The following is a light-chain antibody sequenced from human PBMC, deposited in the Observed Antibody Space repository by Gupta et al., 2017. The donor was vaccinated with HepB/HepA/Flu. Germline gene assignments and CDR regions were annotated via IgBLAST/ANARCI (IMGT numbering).Light chain of an antibody. CDR1: EDIETF. J-gene: IGKJ4*01. V-gene: IGKV1-5*03. CDR3: RQYDKYSRHT. CDR2: QTS. Sequence: RVIQSPSTLSTSVGERVTITCRASEDIETFLAWYQQQPGKAPKLLVYQTSSLQSGVPSRFRGSGSGTEFNLTISSRQPDDSATYYCRQYDKYSRHTFGGGTKVEI.